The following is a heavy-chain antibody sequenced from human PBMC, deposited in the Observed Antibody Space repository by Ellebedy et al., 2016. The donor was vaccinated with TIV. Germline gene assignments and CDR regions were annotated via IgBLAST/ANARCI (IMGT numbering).Heavy chain of an antibody. D-gene: IGHD1-26*01. CDR2: LSGSGGTT. J-gene: IGHJ5*02. V-gene: IGHV3-23*01. CDR1: GFSFSNYA. Sequence: GGSLRLSCAGSGFSFSNYAMHWVRQAPGEGLEWVSGLSGSGGTTHYADSVKGRFTISRDNSKNILYLQMTGLRAADTATYFCARDRASGNYPNWFDPWGRGTLVSVSS. CDR3: ARDRASGNYPNWFDP.